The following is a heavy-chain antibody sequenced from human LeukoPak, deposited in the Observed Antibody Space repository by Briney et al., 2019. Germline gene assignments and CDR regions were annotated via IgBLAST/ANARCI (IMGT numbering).Heavy chain of an antibody. CDR1: GFTFSSYE. V-gene: IGHV3-48*03. CDR3: ARDDHTLYYYYGMDV. J-gene: IGHJ6*02. CDR2: ISSSGSTI. D-gene: IGHD1-14*01. Sequence: GGSLRLSCAASGFTFSSYEMNWVRQAPGKGLEWVSYISSSGSTIYYADSVKGRFTISRDNAKNSLYLQMNSLRPEDTAGYYCARDDHTLYYYYGMDVWGQGTTVTVSS.